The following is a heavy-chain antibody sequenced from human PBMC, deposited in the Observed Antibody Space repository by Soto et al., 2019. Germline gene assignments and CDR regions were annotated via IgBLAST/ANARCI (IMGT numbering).Heavy chain of an antibody. J-gene: IGHJ4*02. CDR1: GYIFTSYG. V-gene: IGHV1-18*01. D-gene: IGHD3-22*01. CDR2: ISVNNGNI. CDR3: ARLDSSAYFIXY. Sequence: ASVKVSCKTSGYIFTSYGISWVRQAPGQGLEWMGWISVNNGNIHYAQKFQGRVTMTTDTSTSTAYMELRSLRSDDTAVYYCARLDSSAYFIXYWGQGTLVTVSS.